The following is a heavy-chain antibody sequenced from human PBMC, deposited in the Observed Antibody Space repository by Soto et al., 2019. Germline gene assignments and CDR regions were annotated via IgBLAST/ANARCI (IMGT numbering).Heavy chain of an antibody. V-gene: IGHV4-39*02. D-gene: IGHD4-17*01. Sequence: SETLSLTCAVSGASISGSYYYWAWLRQSPGKGPEWIGSVFYTGFTSYNPSLESRVSVSVDTSKSQFSLKLSAVTAADTAVYYCARDRRGWTTDHYFDYWGQGTLVTVSS. CDR1: GASISGSYYY. CDR2: VFYTGFT. CDR3: ARDRRGWTTDHYFDY. J-gene: IGHJ4*02.